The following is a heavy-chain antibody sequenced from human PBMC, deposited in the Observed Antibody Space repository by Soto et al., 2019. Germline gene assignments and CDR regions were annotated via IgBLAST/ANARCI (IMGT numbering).Heavy chain of an antibody. D-gene: IGHD3-3*01. Sequence: EVQLVESGGGWIPPGGSLRLSCAVSGFAVSSNYMSWVRQGPGKGLEWVSHIYSGGNINYADSVKGRFTISRDASKNTMCLQMTGLRAGDTAVYFCARGEWNVGRAYWGQGTLVTVS. CDR3: ARGEWNVGRAY. CDR1: GFAVSSNY. J-gene: IGHJ4*02. V-gene: IGHV3-53*01. CDR2: IYSGGNI.